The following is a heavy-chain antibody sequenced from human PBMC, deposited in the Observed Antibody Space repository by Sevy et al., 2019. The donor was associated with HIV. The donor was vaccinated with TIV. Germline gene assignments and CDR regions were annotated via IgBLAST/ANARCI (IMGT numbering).Heavy chain of an antibody. Sequence: RGSLRLSCAASGFTFSSYAMSWVRQAPGKGLERVSSFTGSGTNTFYADSVKGRFTISRDNSKNTLYLQMNSLRAEDTAVYYCAKDSILVAGHFDYWGQGTLVTVSS. J-gene: IGHJ4*02. D-gene: IGHD6-19*01. CDR1: GFTFSSYA. CDR2: FTGSGTNT. V-gene: IGHV3-23*01. CDR3: AKDSILVAGHFDY.